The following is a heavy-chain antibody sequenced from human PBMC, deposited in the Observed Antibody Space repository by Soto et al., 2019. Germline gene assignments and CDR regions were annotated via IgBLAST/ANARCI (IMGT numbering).Heavy chain of an antibody. J-gene: IGHJ5*02. CDR2: IITIFGTA. CDR1: GGTFSSYA. CDR3: ASFGGYCRENWFDP. D-gene: IGHD6-13*01. Sequence: QVQLVQSGAEVKKPGSSVKVSCKASGGTFSSYAISWVRQAPGQGLEWMGGIITIFGTANYAQKFQGRVTNTADTSTSTAYMGLSRLRSSDKAGYYCASFGGYCRENWFDPWGRGSPVTVSS. V-gene: IGHV1-69*06.